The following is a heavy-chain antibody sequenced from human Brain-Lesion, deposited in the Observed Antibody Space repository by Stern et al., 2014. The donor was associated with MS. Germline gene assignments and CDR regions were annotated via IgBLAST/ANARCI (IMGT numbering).Heavy chain of an antibody. CDR1: GGSVSSTSYA. CDR2: IYYSGNP. V-gene: IGHV4-39*01. D-gene: IGHD2-15*01. CDR3: AGEEDIRYCSGGSCTGNWFDP. Sequence: VQLVESGPGLVKPSETLSLTCTVAGGSVSSTSYAWAWIRQPPGKGLGWIGTIYYSGNPSPSPSLKSRLTISLYTPKNQFPLRLGSVTAADTAVYYCAGEEDIRYCSGGSCTGNWFDPWGQGTLVTVSS. J-gene: IGHJ5*02.